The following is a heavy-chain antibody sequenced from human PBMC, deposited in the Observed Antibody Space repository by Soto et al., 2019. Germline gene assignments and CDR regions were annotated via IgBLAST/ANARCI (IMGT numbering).Heavy chain of an antibody. CDR1: GFTLSGSP. Sequence: EVQLVESGGGLVQPGGSLKLSCAVSGFTLSGSPIHWVRQASGKGLEWVGRIGNKANNYATAYAASVRGRFTISKDDSKNKAYLQMNSLKIEDTAVYYCSRGVWFGVNYGVDGWGQWTTVTVSS. J-gene: IGHJ6*02. CDR2: IGNKANNYAT. CDR3: SRGVWFGVNYGVDG. D-gene: IGHD3-10*01. V-gene: IGHV3-73*02.